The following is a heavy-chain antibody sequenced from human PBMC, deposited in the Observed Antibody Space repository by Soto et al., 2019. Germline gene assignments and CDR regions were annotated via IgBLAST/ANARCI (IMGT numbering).Heavy chain of an antibody. D-gene: IGHD2-21*02. CDR2: ITSDGKSK. CDR3: ARKSGDWPPNWFDP. J-gene: IGHJ5*02. V-gene: IGHV3-74*01. Sequence: GGSLRLSCASSGFPFSAFSMNWVRQAPGKGLEWVSRITSDGKSKAYAESVKGRFAISRDNAKNTLYLQMNGLTADDTAVYYCARKSGDWPPNWFDPWGLGTLVTVSS. CDR1: GFPFSAFS.